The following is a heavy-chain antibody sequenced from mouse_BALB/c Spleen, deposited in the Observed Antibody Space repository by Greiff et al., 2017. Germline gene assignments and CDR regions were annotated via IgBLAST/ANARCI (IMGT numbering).Heavy chain of an antibody. Sequence: VQLQQSGAELVKPGASVKLSCTASGFNIKDTYMHWVKQRPEQGLEWIGRIDPANGNTKYDPKFQGKATITADTSSNTAYLQLSSLTSEDTAVYYCARSYDGYYGFAYWAKGLWSLSLQ. CDR3: ARSYDGYYGFAY. CDR1: GFNIKDTY. CDR2: IDPANGNT. D-gene: IGHD2-3*01. V-gene: IGHV14-3*02. J-gene: IGHJ3*01.